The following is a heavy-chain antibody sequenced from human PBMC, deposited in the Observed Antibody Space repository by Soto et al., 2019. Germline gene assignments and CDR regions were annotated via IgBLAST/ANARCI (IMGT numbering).Heavy chain of an antibody. CDR2: ITTSGSTI. J-gene: IGHJ4*02. CDR3: ATVFRSSNFDH. CDR1: GLRLSEYY. V-gene: IGHV3-11*01. Sequence: GGSLRLSCVASGLRLSEYYMSWIRQAPGKGLEWISYITTSGSTIFYADSVKGRFTISRDNTKNSVYLQMNSLRAEDTAVYYCATVFRSSNFDHWGQGTLVTVSS.